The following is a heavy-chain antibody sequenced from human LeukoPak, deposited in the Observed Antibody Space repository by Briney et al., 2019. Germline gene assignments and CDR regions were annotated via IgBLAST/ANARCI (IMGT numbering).Heavy chain of an antibody. CDR1: GFTFSSYA. D-gene: IGHD6-13*01. Sequence: GGSLRLSCAASGFTFSSYAMSWVRQAPGKGLEWVSGISGSGGSTNYADSVKDRFTISRDNSKNTLYLQMNSLRAEDTAVYYCAKGAGGRGAFDYWGQGTLVTVSS. V-gene: IGHV3-23*01. CDR3: AKGAGGRGAFDY. J-gene: IGHJ4*02. CDR2: ISGSGGST.